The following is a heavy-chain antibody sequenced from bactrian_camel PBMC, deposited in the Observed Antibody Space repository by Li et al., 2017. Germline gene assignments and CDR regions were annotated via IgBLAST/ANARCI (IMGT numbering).Heavy chain of an antibody. J-gene: IGHJ7*01. D-gene: IGHD7*01. CDR1: GPTYDRNC. V-gene: IGHV3S53*01. CDR2: VATDGTT. Sequence: HVQLVESGGGSVQPGGSLRLSCAASGPTYDRNCAGWFRQAPGQAREGVAAVATDGTTTYLDSVKGRFTIAGDNANRLYLQMDRLEPEDTARNYCAASRGSDWCHHLRYSYAMDYWGKGTQVTVS.